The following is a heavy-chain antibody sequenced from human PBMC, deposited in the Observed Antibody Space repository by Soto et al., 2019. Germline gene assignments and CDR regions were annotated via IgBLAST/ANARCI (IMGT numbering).Heavy chain of an antibody. CDR1: GDSVSSNSAA. J-gene: IGHJ6*02. CDR2: TYYRSKWYN. Sequence: SQTLSLTCAISGDSVSSNSAAWNWIRQSPSRGLEWLGRTYYRSKWYNDYAVSVKSRITINPDTSKNQFSLQLNSVTPEDTAVYYCARDLGCSGGSCYSGGGWYYYYGMDVWGQGTTVTV. CDR3: ARDLGCSGGSCYSGGGWYYYYGMDV. D-gene: IGHD2-15*01. V-gene: IGHV6-1*01.